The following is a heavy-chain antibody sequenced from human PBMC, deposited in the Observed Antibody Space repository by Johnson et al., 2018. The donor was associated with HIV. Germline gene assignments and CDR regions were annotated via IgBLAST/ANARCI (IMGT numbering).Heavy chain of an antibody. CDR3: AKGLVYADPDDAFDI. D-gene: IGHD2-8*01. J-gene: IGHJ3*02. Sequence: QVQLVESGGGVVQPGGSLRLSCAASGFTFSSYGMHWVRQAPGKGLEGVAFIRYDGSNKYYADSVKGRFTISRDNSKNTLYLQMNSLRAEDTAVYYCAKGLVYADPDDAFDIWGQGTMVTVSS. CDR2: IRYDGSNK. V-gene: IGHV3-30*02. CDR1: GFTFSSYG.